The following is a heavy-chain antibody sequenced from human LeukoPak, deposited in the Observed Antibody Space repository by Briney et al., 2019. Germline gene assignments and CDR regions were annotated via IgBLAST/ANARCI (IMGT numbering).Heavy chain of an antibody. Sequence: SVKVSCKTSGGTFSSYAISWVRQAPGQGLEWMGRIIPIFGIANYAQKFQGRVTITADKSTSTAYMELSSLRSEDTAVYYCARTRVPAAPHPFDYWGQGTLVTVSS. D-gene: IGHD2-2*01. J-gene: IGHJ4*02. CDR1: GGTFSSYA. CDR3: ARTRVPAAPHPFDY. V-gene: IGHV1-69*04. CDR2: IIPIFGIA.